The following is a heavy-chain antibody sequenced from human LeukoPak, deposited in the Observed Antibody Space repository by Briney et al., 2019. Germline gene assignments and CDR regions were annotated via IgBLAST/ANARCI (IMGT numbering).Heavy chain of an antibody. CDR2: ISLDGSRI. J-gene: IGHJ3*02. CDR1: GFTFSSYW. CDR3: VRDGQQLAFDI. V-gene: IGHV3-74*01. D-gene: IGHD6-13*01. Sequence: PGGSLRLSCAASGFTFSSYWMDWVRQAPGKGPMWVSRISLDGSRIRYAESVNGRFTISRDNAKNTLYVQMNSLRVEDTAVYYCVRDGQQLAFDIWGQGTMVSVSS.